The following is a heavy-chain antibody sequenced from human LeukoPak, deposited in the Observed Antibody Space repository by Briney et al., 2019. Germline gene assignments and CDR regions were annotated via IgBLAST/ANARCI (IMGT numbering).Heavy chain of an antibody. J-gene: IGHJ4*02. CDR1: GFTVRSKY. CDR3: AREGHGSGSYWDY. V-gene: IGHV3-53*01. CDR2: IYSGGST. D-gene: IGHD3-10*01. Sequence: PVGYLRLSCAGPGFTVRSKYLGRVRPAPGEGLELDSVIYSGGSTYNADSVKGRFTISRDNSKNTLYLQMNSLRAEDTAVYYCAREGHGSGSYWDYWGQGTLVTVSS.